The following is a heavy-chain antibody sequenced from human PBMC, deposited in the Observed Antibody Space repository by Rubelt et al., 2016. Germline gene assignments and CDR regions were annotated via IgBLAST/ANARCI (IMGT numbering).Heavy chain of an antibody. CDR3: ARGSPWLSEGKNYCDMDV. D-gene: IGHD1-14*01. CDR1: GYTFAKYG. Sequence: QVQLVQSGAQVKNPGASVTVSCKASGYTFAKYGTTWVRQAPGQGPEWMGWITGDGRNTKYSQKFQGRVTVTNDRSTTTTYMELRSSSSVYTAVYYWARGSPWLSEGKNYCDMDVWGKGTTVTVSS. J-gene: IGHJ6*03. CDR2: ITGDGRNT. V-gene: IGHV1-18*01.